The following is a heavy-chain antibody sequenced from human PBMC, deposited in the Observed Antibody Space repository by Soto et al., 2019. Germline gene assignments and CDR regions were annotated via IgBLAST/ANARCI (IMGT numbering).Heavy chain of an antibody. Sequence: QLQLQESGSGLAKPSQTLSLTCAVSGGSISSGGYSWSWIRQPPGKGLEWIGYIYHSGSTYYNPSLMSRVTISVDRSKNQFSLKLSSVTAADTAVYYCARVPDRWGQGTLVTVSS. CDR2: IYHSGST. V-gene: IGHV4-30-2*01. CDR3: ARVPDR. CDR1: GGSISSGGYS. D-gene: IGHD2-2*01. J-gene: IGHJ5*02.